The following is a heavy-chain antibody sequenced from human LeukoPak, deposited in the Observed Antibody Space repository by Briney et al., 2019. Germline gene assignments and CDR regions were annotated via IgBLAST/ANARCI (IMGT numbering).Heavy chain of an antibody. CDR2: INPSGGST. J-gene: IGHJ4*02. CDR1: GYRVTSYD. CDR3: ARVGTYGSGSYLSWLDY. D-gene: IGHD3-10*01. Sequence: ASVKVSCKASGYRVTSYDLHSVRQALGQGLGWMGLINPSGGSTSYAQRFQGRVAMTRDTSTTTVYMEVNSLTSEDTAVYYCARVGTYGSGSYLSWLDYWGQGTLVTVSS. V-gene: IGHV1-46*01.